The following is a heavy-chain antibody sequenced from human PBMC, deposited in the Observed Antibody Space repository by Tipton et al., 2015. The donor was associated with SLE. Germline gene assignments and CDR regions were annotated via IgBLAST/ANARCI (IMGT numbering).Heavy chain of an antibody. Sequence: TLSLTRIVSGDSISSSSYYWGWIRQSPGKGLEWIGTIYSSGAYYKSSLKGRVAMSIDTSKNHFSLKLTSLAAADTAVYYCARGALGLHDAFDIWGQGTLVSVSS. D-gene: IGHD3-16*01. CDR1: GDSISSSSYY. V-gene: IGHV4-39*07. J-gene: IGHJ3*02. CDR2: IYSSGA. CDR3: ARGALGLHDAFDI.